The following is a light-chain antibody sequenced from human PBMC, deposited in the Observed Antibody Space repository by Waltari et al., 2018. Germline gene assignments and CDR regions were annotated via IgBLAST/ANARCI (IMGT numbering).Light chain of an antibody. CDR1: QSVSRSY. J-gene: IGKJ2*01. CDR3: QQYGSSPYT. V-gene: IGKV3-20*01. CDR2: GAS. Sequence: EIVLTQSPGTLSLSPGERATPSCRASQSVSRSYLAWYQQKPGQAPRLLSYGASSRATGIPDRFSGRWSGTDFTLTISRLEPEDFAVYYCQQYGSSPYTFGQGTKLEIK.